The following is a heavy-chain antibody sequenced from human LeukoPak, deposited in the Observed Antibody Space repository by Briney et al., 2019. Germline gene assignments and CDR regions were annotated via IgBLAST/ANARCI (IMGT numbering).Heavy chain of an antibody. V-gene: IGHV1-2*02. CDR2: INPHTGGT. D-gene: IGHD6-19*01. CDR3: ARDLGSGWSFRYYFDY. Sequence: VASVKVSCKASGYTFTGYYMHWVRQAPGQGLEWMGWINPHTGGTNYAQKFQGRVTMTRDTSISTAYMELSRLRSDDTAVYYCARDLGSGWSFRYYFDYWGQGTLVTVSS. CDR1: GYTFTGYY. J-gene: IGHJ4*02.